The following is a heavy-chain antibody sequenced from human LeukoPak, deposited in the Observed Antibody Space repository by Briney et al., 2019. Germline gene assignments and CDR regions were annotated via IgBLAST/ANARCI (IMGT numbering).Heavy chain of an antibody. CDR1: GCSFSSYY. D-gene: IGHD6-6*01. CDR3: ARVKEPTRGSSSSRALDI. Sequence: SETLSLTCTVSGCSFSSYYWSWIRKPPGKGLEGIGYIYYSGSTNYSPSLKSRVTLSVDTSKNQFSLKLSSVTAADTAVYYCARVKEPTRGSSSSRALDIWGQGTMATVSS. CDR2: IYYSGST. J-gene: IGHJ3*02. V-gene: IGHV4-59*13.